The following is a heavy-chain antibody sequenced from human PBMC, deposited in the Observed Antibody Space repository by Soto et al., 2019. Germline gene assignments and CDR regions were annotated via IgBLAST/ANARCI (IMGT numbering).Heavy chain of an antibody. V-gene: IGHV4-34*01. Sequence: QVQLQQWGAGLLKPSETLSLTCAVYGGSFSGYYWSWIRQPPWKGLEWIGEITHSGSTNYNPSLKSRVTISVDTSKNQFSLKLSSVTAADTAVYYCARYAGRYCSSTSCRKRNWFDPWGQGTLVTVSS. CDR3: ARYAGRYCSSTSCRKRNWFDP. D-gene: IGHD2-2*01. J-gene: IGHJ5*02. CDR1: GGSFSGYY. CDR2: ITHSGST.